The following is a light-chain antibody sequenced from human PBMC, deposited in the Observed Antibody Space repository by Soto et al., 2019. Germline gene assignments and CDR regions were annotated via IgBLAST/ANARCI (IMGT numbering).Light chain of an antibody. CDR2: GPS. Sequence: DIVLTQSPGTLSLSPGERTTLSCRASQSISSFLAWYQQKPGQAPRLLLYGPSNSATGIPARFSGSGSGTDFTLTISSLEPKDFAVYYCQQHFNGPITFGQGTLRE. CDR1: QSISSF. V-gene: IGKV3-11*01. J-gene: IGKJ5*01. CDR3: QQHFNGPIT.